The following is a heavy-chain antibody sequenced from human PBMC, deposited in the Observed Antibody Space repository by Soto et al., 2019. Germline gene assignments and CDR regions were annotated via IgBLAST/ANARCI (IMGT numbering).Heavy chain of an antibody. CDR3: ASAYDFSPGDYYYYMDV. D-gene: IGHD3-3*01. CDR1: GGSISSYY. V-gene: IGHV4-59*08. J-gene: IGHJ6*03. CDR2: IYYSGST. Sequence: SETRSVTCTVSGGSISSYYWSWIRHPPGKGREWIGYIYYSGSTNYNPSLKSRVTISVDTSKNQFSLKLSSVTAADTAVYYCASAYDFSPGDYYYYMDVWGKGTTVT.